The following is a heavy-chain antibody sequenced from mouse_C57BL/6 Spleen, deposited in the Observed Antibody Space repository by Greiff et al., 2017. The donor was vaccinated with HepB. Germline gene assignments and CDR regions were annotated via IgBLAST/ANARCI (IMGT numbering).Heavy chain of an antibody. CDR1: GYTFTDYN. D-gene: IGHD2-2*01. CDR3: ARRPSHGLPYWYFDV. Sequence: EVQLVESGPELVKPGASVKIPCKASGYTFTDYNMDWVKQSHGKSLEWIGDINPNNGGTIYNQKFKGKATLTVDKSSSTAYMELRSLTSEDTAVYYCARRPSHGLPYWYFDVWGTGTTVTVSS. CDR2: INPNNGGT. J-gene: IGHJ1*03. V-gene: IGHV1-18*01.